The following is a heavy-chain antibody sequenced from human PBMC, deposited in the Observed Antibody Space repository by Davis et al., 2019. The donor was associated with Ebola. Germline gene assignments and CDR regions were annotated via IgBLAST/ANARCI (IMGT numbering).Heavy chain of an antibody. CDR2: IIPIFGTA. V-gene: IGHV1-69*06. J-gene: IGHJ6*02. D-gene: IGHD6-13*01. CDR1: GYTFTSYG. CDR3: ARAAGAAADYYYYGMDV. Sequence: AASVKVSCKASGYTFTSYGISWVRQAPGQGLEWMGGIIPIFGTANYAQKFQGRVTITADKSTSTAYMELSSLRSEDTAVYYCARAAGAAADYYYYGMDVWGQGTTVTVSS.